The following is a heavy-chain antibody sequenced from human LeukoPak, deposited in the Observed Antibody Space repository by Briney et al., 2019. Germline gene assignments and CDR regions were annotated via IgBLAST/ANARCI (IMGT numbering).Heavy chain of an antibody. CDR1: GYTFSSYD. D-gene: IGHD1-14*01. CDR3: ARAQPDRGGDY. CDR2: MNPNSGNT. V-gene: IGHV1-8*01. Sequence: ASVKVSCKASGYTFSSYDVSWVRQATGQGLEWMGWMNPNSGNTGYAQKFQGRVTMTTDTSTSTAYMELRSLRSDDTAVYYCARAQPDRGGDYWGQGTLVTVSS. J-gene: IGHJ4*02.